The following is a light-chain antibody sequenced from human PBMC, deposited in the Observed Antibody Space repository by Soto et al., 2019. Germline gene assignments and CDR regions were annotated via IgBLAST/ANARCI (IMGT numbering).Light chain of an antibody. V-gene: IGKV1-5*03. J-gene: IGKJ1*01. CDR2: RAS. CDR3: QQDDSHPWQ. CDR1: QSISTW. Sequence: DCHMAVSRASTWACVGGRVTITCRASQSISTWLAWFQQKPGKAPKLLIYRASSLEGGDPSRFSGSGSGTEFTLTICSLQPDDFATYYSQQDDSHPWQFGQGTKVDFK.